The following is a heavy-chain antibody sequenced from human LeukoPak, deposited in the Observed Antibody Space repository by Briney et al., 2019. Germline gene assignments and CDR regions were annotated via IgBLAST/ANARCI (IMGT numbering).Heavy chain of an antibody. CDR1: GGSISSYY. D-gene: IGHD3-16*01. CDR2: IYYSGSI. V-gene: IGHV4-59*08. J-gene: IGHJ4*02. CDR3: ARHELTTFGGFDY. Sequence: PSETLSLTCTVSGGSISSYYWSWIRQPPGKGLEWIGYIYYSGSINYNPSLKSRVTISVDTSKNQFSLKLSSVTAADTAVYYCARHELTTFGGFDYWGQGTLVTVSS.